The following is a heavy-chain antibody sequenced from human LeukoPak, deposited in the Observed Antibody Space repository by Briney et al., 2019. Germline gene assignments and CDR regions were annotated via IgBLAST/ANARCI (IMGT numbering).Heavy chain of an antibody. Sequence: ASVKVSCKASGGTFSSYAISWVRQAPGQGLEWMGRIIPILGIANYAQKFQGRVTITADKSTSTAYMELSSLRSEDTAVYYCARGSMGELLGADFDYRGQGTLVTVSS. V-gene: IGHV1-69*04. CDR2: IIPILGIA. J-gene: IGHJ4*02. CDR3: ARGSMGELLGADFDY. CDR1: GGTFSSYA. D-gene: IGHD1-26*01.